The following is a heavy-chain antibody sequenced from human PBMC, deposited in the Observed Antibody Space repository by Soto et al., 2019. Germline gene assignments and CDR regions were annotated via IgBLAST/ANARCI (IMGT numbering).Heavy chain of an antibody. CDR2: IYTSGST. Sequence: QVQLQESGPGLVKPSETLSLTCTVSGGSISSYYWSWIRQPAGKGLEWIGRIYTSGSTNYNPSLKSRVTMSVDMSKNQFSLKLSSVTAADTAAYYCARDVKAMIIGNAFDIWGQGTMVTVSS. J-gene: IGHJ3*02. D-gene: IGHD5-18*01. CDR3: ARDVKAMIIGNAFDI. CDR1: GGSISSYY. V-gene: IGHV4-4*07.